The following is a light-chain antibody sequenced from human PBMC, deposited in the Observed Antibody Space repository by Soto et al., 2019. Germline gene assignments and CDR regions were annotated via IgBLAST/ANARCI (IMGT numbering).Light chain of an antibody. CDR2: GVK. J-gene: IGLJ1*01. Sequence: QSVLTQPASVSGSPGQSITISCTGSGRDIGAYDYVSWYQQHPGKAPKLLIYGVKNRSSGVSYRFSASKSAFTASLTISGLRAEDEAHYYCSSYTTSYFYVFGPGTKVTVL. V-gene: IGLV2-14*01. CDR1: GRDIGAYDY. CDR3: SSYTTSYFYV.